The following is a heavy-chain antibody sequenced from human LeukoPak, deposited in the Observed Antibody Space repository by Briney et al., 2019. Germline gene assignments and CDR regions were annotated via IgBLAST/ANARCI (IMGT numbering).Heavy chain of an antibody. V-gene: IGHV1-2*02. CDR2: INPNSGGT. J-gene: IGHJ4*02. CDR1: GYTFTGYY. CDR3: ARQEDDYGDYGPTYYFDY. D-gene: IGHD4-17*01. Sequence: ASVKVSCKASGYTFTGYYMHWVRQAPGQGLEWMGWINPNSGGTNYAQKFQGRVTMTRDTSISTAYMELSRLRSDDTAVYYCARQEDDYGDYGPTYYFDYWGQGTLVTVSS.